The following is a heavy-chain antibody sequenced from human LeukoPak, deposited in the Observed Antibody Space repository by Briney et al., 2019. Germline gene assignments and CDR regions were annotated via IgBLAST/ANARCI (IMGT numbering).Heavy chain of an antibody. CDR2: IYYSGST. CDR1: GGSISSYY. J-gene: IGHJ2*01. D-gene: IGHD6-13*01. CDR3: ARGGGIAAAGIGLAREWYFDL. Sequence: SETLSLTCTVSGGSISSYYWSWIRQPPGKGLEWLGYIYYSGSTNYNPSLKSRVTISVDTSKNQFSLKLSSVTAADTAVYYCARGGGIAAAGIGLAREWYFDLWGRGTLVTVSS. V-gene: IGHV4-59*01.